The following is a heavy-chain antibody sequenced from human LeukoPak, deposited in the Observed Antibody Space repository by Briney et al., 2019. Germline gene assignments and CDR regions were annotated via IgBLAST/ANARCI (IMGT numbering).Heavy chain of an antibody. V-gene: IGHV3-23*01. CDR1: GGSISPYY. D-gene: IGHD6-13*01. CDR3: ARAEYSSSRYVY. Sequence: PSESLSLTCTVSGGSISPYYWSWVRQAPGKGLEWVSAISGSGGSTYYADSVKGRFTISRDNSKNTLYLQMNSLRAEDTAVYYCARAEYSSSRYVYWGQGTLVTVSS. J-gene: IGHJ4*02. CDR2: ISGSGGST.